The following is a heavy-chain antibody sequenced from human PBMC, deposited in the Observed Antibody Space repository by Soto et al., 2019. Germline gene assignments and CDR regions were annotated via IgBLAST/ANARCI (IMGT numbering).Heavy chain of an antibody. CDR1: GFTFSSYA. Sequence: GGSLRLSCAASGFTFSSYAMSWVRQAPGKGLEWVSAISGSGGSTYYADSVKGRFTISRDNSKNTLYLQMNSLRAEDTAVYYCAKDRIAVAGTKPYFLFEYWGQGTLVTVSS. CDR3: AKDRIAVAGTKPYFLFEY. CDR2: ISGSGGST. V-gene: IGHV3-23*01. J-gene: IGHJ4*02. D-gene: IGHD6-19*01.